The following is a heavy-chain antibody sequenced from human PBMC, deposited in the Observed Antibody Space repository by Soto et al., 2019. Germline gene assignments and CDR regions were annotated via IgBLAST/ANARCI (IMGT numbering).Heavy chain of an antibody. Sequence: PGGSLRLSCAASGFTFNNYAMTWVRQAPGKGLDWVSAISGNGNTTFYADSVRGRFIISRDNSRNTVYLQMNSPRVEDTAVYYCASGRFGELFLSALDVWGQGTSVIVSS. V-gene: IGHV3-23*01. CDR3: ASGRFGELFLSALDV. J-gene: IGHJ6*02. D-gene: IGHD3-10*01. CDR1: GFTFNNYA. CDR2: ISGNGNTT.